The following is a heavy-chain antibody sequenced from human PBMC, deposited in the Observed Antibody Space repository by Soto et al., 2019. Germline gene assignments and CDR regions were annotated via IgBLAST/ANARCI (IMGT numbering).Heavy chain of an antibody. CDR1: GGSISSGNYY. Sequence: PSETLSLTCTVSGGSISSGNYYWSWIRQHPGKGLEWIGYIYYSGSTSYNPSLKSRVTISVDTSKNHFSLKLSSVTAADTAVYFCAGSTVTTPMVFDYWGQGTLVSVSS. J-gene: IGHJ4*02. CDR3: AGSTVTTPMVFDY. CDR2: IYYSGST. D-gene: IGHD4-17*01. V-gene: IGHV4-30-4*08.